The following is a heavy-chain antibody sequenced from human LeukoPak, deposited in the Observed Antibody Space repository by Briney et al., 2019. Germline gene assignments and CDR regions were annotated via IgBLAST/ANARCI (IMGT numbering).Heavy chain of an antibody. V-gene: IGHV3-30*04. Sequence: PGGSLRLSCAASGFTFRSYAMRWVRQAPGKGLEWVAVISYDGSKKYFADSVKGRFTISRDNSKNTLYLQMNSQRSADTARYYCVRGSQQHLAPYYNYGIDVWGQGTTVTVSS. CDR2: ISYDGSKK. J-gene: IGHJ6*02. CDR3: VRGSQQHLAPYYNYGIDV. CDR1: GFTFRSYA. D-gene: IGHD6-13*01.